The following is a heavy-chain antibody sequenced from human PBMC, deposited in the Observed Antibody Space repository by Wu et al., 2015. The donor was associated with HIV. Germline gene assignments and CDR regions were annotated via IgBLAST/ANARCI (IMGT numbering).Heavy chain of an antibody. J-gene: IGHJ4*02. D-gene: IGHD6-13*01. CDR3: ARDRAAGIEFDY. CDR1: GYTFSSYG. Sequence: QIQLVQSGPEVKKPGASVKVSCKASGYTFSSYGISWVRQAPGEGLEWMGWISAYNNNTNFAQKFQGRITMATDTSTSTAYMELRSLRSDDSAMYYCARDRAAGIEFDYVGPGNAGHRLL. CDR2: ISAYNNNT. V-gene: IGHV1-18*01.